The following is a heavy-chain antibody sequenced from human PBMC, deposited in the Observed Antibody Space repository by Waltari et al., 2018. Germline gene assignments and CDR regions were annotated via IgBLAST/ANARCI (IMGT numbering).Heavy chain of an antibody. V-gene: IGHV1-46*01. D-gene: IGHD6-19*01. J-gene: IGHJ3*02. CDR1: GYTFTSYY. CDR3: ARARLDLYSSGWRDAFDI. CDR2: INPSGGST. Sequence: QVQLVQSGAEVKKPGASVKVSCKASGYTFTSYYMHWVRQAPGQGLEWMGIINPSGGSTSYEQKVQGRGTMTRDTATSTVDMELSSLRSEDTAVYYCARARLDLYSSGWRDAFDIWGQGTMVTVSS.